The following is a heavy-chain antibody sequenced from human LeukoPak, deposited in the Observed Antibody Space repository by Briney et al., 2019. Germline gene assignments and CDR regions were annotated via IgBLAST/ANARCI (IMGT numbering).Heavy chain of an antibody. D-gene: IGHD2-2*01. CDR2: IWYDGSSK. V-gene: IGHV3-33*01. J-gene: IGHJ6*02. CDR3: ARDSTSIIYGMDV. Sequence: TGGSLRLSCAASGFTFSSYGMHWVRQAPGKGLEWEAVIWYDGSSKYYADSVKGRFTISRDNSKNTLYLQMNSLRAEDTAVYYCARDSTSIIYGMDVWGQGTTVTVSS. CDR1: GFTFSSYG.